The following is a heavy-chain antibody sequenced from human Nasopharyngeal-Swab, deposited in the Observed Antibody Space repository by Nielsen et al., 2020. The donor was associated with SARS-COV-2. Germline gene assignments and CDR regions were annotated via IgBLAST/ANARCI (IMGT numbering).Heavy chain of an antibody. J-gene: IGHJ4*02. D-gene: IGHD6-13*01. Sequence: WVRQAPGQRLEWMGWINAGNGNTKYSQKFQGRVTITRDTSTSTAYMELRSLRSDDTAVYYCARDPRIAALDYWGQGTLVTVSS. V-gene: IGHV1-3*01. CDR3: ARDPRIAALDY. CDR2: INAGNGNT.